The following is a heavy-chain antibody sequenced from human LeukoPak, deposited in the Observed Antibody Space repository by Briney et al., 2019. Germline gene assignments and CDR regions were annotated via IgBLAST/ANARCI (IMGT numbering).Heavy chain of an antibody. CDR2: INPSGGST. J-gene: IGHJ4*02. V-gene: IGHV1-46*01. Sequence: ASVKVSCKASGYTFTSYFMHWVRQAPGQGLEWMGIINPSGGSTRYAQKFQGRVTMTRDTSTSTVYMELSSLRSGDTAVYHCASDSSGWYSLDYWGQGTLVTVSS. D-gene: IGHD6-19*01. CDR3: ASDSSGWYSLDY. CDR1: GYTFTSYF.